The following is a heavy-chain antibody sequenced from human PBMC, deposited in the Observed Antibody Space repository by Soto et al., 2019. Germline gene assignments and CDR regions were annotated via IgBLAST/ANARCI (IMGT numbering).Heavy chain of an antibody. D-gene: IGHD2-15*01. J-gene: IGHJ4*02. V-gene: IGHV3-30*18. CDR3: AKRGFCSGGTCYSFHFDW. CDR2: ITSDASKT. Sequence: GGSLRLSCAASGFTFSSHGMHWVRQPPGKGLEWVALITSDASKTFYADSVKGRVAISRDNSKNTLYLQMDSLRVEDTAVYYCAKRGFCSGGTCYSFHFDWWGQGTLVTVSS. CDR1: GFTFSSHG.